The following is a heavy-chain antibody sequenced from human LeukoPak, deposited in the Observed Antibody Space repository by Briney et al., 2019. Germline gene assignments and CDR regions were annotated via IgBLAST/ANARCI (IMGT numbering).Heavy chain of an antibody. CDR3: ARHASIAALVDWFDP. CDR1: GGSISSGSYY. CDR2: IYYSGST. D-gene: IGHD6-13*01. Sequence: PSETLSLTCTVSGGSISSGSYYWGWIRQPPGKGLEWIGSIYYSGSTYYNPSLKSRVTISVDTSKNQFSLKLSSVTAADTAVYYCARHASIAALVDWFDPWGQGTLVTVSS. V-gene: IGHV4-39*01. J-gene: IGHJ5*02.